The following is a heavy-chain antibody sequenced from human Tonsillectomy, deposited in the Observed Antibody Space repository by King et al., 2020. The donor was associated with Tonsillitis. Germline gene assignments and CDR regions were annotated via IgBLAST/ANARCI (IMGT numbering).Heavy chain of an antibody. CDR1: GDSVSSNSAA. V-gene: IGHV6-1*01. CDR3: ASKGGRGYYFPGYANYRDV. Sequence: VQLQQSGPGLVKPSQTLSLTCAISGDSVSSNSAAWNWIRQSPSRGLEWLGRTYYRSKWYNDYAVSLIIRITINPDTSKNQFSLQLNSVTPEDTAVYYRASKGGRGYYFPGYANYRDVWGKGTTVTVSS. CDR2: TYYRSKWYN. D-gene: IGHD3-3*01. J-gene: IGHJ6*03.